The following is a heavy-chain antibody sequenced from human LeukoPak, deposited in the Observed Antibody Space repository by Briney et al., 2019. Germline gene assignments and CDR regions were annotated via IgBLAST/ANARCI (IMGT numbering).Heavy chain of an antibody. CDR2: ISYDGSNK. V-gene: IGHV3-30*18. CDR1: GLTFSSYG. J-gene: IGHJ4*02. D-gene: IGHD3-10*01. Sequence: GGSLRLSCAASGLTFSSYGMHWVRQAPGKGLEWVALISYDGSNKDYADSVKGRFTISRDNSKNTLYLQMNSLRAEDTAVYYCAKDYRLLWFGELVKYWGQGTLVTVSS. CDR3: AKDYRLLWFGELVKY.